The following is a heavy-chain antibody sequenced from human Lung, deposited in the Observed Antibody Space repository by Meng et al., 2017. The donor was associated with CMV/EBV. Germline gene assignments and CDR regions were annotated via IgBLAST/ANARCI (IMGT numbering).Heavy chain of an antibody. CDR1: GFTFSDYY. V-gene: IGHV3-11*04. CDR2: ISSSGSTI. CDR3: AREKQLVPHYYYGMGV. Sequence: GGSLRLXXAASGFTFSDYYMSWIRQAPGKGLEWVSYISSSGSTIYYADSVKGRFTISRDNAKNSLYLQMNSLRAEDTAVYYCAREKQLVPHYYYGMGVWGQGTXVTVSS. J-gene: IGHJ6*02. D-gene: IGHD6-13*01.